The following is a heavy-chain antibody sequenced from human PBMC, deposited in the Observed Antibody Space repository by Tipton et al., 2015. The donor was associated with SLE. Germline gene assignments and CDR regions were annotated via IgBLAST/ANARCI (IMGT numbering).Heavy chain of an antibody. V-gene: IGHV3-9*01. D-gene: IGHD1-26*01. CDR2: ISWNSGNI. J-gene: IGHJ4*02. CDR3: AKVALRWWEVRYFDF. Sequence: SLRLSCAASGLSFDEYAMHWVRQAPGKGLEWVSGISWNSGNIGYADSAKGRFTISRDNAKNSLYLQMNSLRADDTAFYYCAKVALRWWEVRYFDFWGQGTLVTVSS. CDR1: GLSFDEYA.